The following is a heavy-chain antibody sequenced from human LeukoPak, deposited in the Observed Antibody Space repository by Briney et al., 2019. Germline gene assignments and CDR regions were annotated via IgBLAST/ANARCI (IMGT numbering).Heavy chain of an antibody. Sequence: GESLKISCKGSGYSFTSYWIAWVRQMPGKGLEWMGNIYPDDSDTRYSPSFEGQVTISADKSISTAYLQWSSLKASDTAIYYCAKQGRASYYGMDVWGQGTTVTVSS. CDR1: GYSFTSYW. CDR2: IYPDDSDT. D-gene: IGHD6-6*01. J-gene: IGHJ6*02. CDR3: AKQGRASYYGMDV. V-gene: IGHV5-51*01.